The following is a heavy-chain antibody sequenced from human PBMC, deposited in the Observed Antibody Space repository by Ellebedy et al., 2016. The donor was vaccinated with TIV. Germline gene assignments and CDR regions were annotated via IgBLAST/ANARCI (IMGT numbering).Heavy chain of an antibody. CDR1: GFSFTSYW. D-gene: IGHD3-16*01. Sequence: GESLKISCEVSGFSFTSYWIAWVRQVPGKGLEYMAIIYPFDSEVRYSPSFQGQVTVSADTSNRTAYLEWSSLKASDTAMYYCARQGGVNFRVDYWGQGTLVTVSS. CDR3: ARQGGVNFRVDY. V-gene: IGHV5-51*01. CDR2: IYPFDSEV. J-gene: IGHJ4*02.